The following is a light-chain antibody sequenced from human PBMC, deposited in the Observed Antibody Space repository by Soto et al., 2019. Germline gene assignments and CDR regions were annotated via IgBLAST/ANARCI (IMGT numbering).Light chain of an antibody. J-gene: IGLJ1*01. Sequence: QSALTQPRSVSGSLGQSVTISCTGTSSDVGTYNYVSWYQQHPGKAPKVMICDVSERPSGVPDRFSGSKSGNTASLTISGLQAEDEADYYCCSYAGSPRYVLGTGTKVTVL. CDR3: CSYAGSPRYV. CDR2: DVS. CDR1: SSDVGTYNY. V-gene: IGLV2-11*01.